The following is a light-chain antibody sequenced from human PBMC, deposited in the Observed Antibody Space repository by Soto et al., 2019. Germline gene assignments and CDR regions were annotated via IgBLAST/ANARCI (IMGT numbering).Light chain of an antibody. V-gene: IGKV2-28*01. J-gene: IGKJ2*03. CDR1: QSLLASLGYTY. CDR3: MAALDRPYS. CDR2: LGS. Sequence: DIVMTQSPLSLPVTPGEPASISCRSIQSLLASLGYTYLAWYLQKPGQSPQLLIYLGSNRASGVPDRFSGIGSGTDCTLRISRVEPEDSGVDYCMAALDRPYSLGQAAKLEIK.